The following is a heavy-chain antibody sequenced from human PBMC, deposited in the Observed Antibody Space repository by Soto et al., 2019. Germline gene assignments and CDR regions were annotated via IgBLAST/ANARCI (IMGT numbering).Heavy chain of an antibody. CDR1: GYTFSFYG. Sequence: ASVKVSCKASGYTFSFYGISWVRQAPGQGLEWMGWVSTYSGDTKYAQKFQGRVTMTTDTSTTTAYLELRSLRSDDTAVYYCARHHGPTTSENWFDPWGQGTLVTVSS. CDR3: ARHHGPTTSENWFDP. CDR2: VSTYSGDT. V-gene: IGHV1-18*01. J-gene: IGHJ5*02. D-gene: IGHD5-12*01.